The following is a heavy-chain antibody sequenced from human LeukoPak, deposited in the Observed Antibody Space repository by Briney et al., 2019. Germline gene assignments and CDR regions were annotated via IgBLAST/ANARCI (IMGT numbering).Heavy chain of an antibody. CDR3: ASGRAYGDPIDAFDI. Sequence: ASVKVSCKASGYTFIGYYIHWVRQAPGQGLEYMGWMNPNSGGTNYAQNFQGRVTMARDTSISTAYMELSRLRSDDTAIYYCASGRAYGDPIDAFDIWGQGTMVTVSS. J-gene: IGHJ3*02. V-gene: IGHV1-2*02. CDR2: MNPNSGGT. CDR1: GYTFIGYY. D-gene: IGHD4-17*01.